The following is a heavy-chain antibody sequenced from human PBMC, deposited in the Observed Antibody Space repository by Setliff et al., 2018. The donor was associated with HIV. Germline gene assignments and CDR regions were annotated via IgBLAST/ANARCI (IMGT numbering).Heavy chain of an antibody. CDR2: VDPEDGET. D-gene: IGHD5-12*01. J-gene: IGHJ4*02. CDR3: ATFVDPTYYFDY. CDR1: GYTVTDNY. Sequence: ASVKVSCKASGYTVTDNYMHWVQQAPGKGLEWMGRVDPEDGETIYAEKFQGRVTITADTSTDTAYMELSSLRSEDTAVYYCATFVDPTYYFDYWGQGTLVTVS. V-gene: IGHV1-69-2*01.